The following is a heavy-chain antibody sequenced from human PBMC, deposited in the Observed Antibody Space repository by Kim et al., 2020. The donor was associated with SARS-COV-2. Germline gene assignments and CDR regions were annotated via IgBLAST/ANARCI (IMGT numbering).Heavy chain of an antibody. V-gene: IGHV3-74*01. J-gene: IGHJ5*02. D-gene: IGHD3-16*01. Sequence: GRTLTYEGSVRSRFTLSRDIAKSTLYLQMNSLRAEDTAVYYCARDLFGEFDLWGQGALVTVSS. CDR3: ARDLFGEFDL. CDR2: GRTL.